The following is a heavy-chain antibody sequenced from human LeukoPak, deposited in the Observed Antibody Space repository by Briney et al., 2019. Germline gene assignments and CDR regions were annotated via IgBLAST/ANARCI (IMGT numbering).Heavy chain of an antibody. D-gene: IGHD3-16*01. CDR3: AGGTLSPRLSRVYYYYMDV. Sequence: GASVKVSCKASGGTFSSYAISWERQAPGQGLEWMGRIIPIFGTANYAQKFQGRVTITADKSTSTAYMELSSLRSEDTAVYYCAGGTLSPRLSRVYYYYMDVWGKGTTVTVSS. CDR1: GGTFSSYA. V-gene: IGHV1-69*06. CDR2: IIPIFGTA. J-gene: IGHJ6*03.